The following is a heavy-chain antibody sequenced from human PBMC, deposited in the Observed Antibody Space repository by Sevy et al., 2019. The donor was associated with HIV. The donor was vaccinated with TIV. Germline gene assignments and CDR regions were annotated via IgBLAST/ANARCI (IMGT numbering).Heavy chain of an antibody. D-gene: IGHD4-17*01. Sequence: GGSLRLSCAASGFTFSDYYMSWIRQAPGKGLEWVSYISSSGSTIYYADSVKGRFTISRDNAKNSLYLQMNSLRAEDTAVYYCTRLSIATVIDYRYFDLWGRGTLVTVSS. CDR3: TRLSIATVIDYRYFDL. J-gene: IGHJ2*01. CDR1: GFTFSDYY. CDR2: ISSSGSTI. V-gene: IGHV3-11*01.